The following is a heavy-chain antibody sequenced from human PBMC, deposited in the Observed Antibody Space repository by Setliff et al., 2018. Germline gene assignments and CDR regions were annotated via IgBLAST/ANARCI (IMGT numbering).Heavy chain of an antibody. CDR2: IGVYSGNT. Sequence: ASVKFSCKASGYTFRQSIVSWVRQAPGQGLEWLGWIGVYSGNTYSAQRFQGRVSLTTDESTNTAYLELRGLRSDDTAVYYCMRLVRFCSRTVCQRTSGDEAWGQGTLVTVSS. V-gene: IGHV1-18*01. J-gene: IGHJ5*02. CDR1: GYTFRQSI. D-gene: IGHD3-3*01. CDR3: MRLVRFCSRTVCQRTSGDEA.